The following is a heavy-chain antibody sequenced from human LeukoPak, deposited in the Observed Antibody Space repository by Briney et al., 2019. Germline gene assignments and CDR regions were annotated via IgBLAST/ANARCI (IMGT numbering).Heavy chain of an antibody. CDR3: ARGPTYSSLGVNWFDP. Sequence: GGSLRLSCAASGFTFSSYEMNWVRQAPGKGLEWVSYISSSGSTIYYADSVKGRFTISRDNAKNSLYLQMNSLRAEDTAVYYCARGPTYSSLGVNWFDPWGQGTLVTVSS. D-gene: IGHD6-6*01. V-gene: IGHV3-48*03. J-gene: IGHJ5*02. CDR1: GFTFSSYE. CDR2: ISSSGSTI.